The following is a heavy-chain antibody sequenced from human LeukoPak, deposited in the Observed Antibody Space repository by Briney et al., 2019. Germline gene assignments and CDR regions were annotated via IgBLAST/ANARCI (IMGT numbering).Heavy chain of an antibody. J-gene: IGHJ4*02. CDR3: ARDLMVRGEFDY. V-gene: IGHV1-18*01. D-gene: IGHD3-10*01. CDR2: ISAYNGNT. CDR1: GYTFTSYG. Sequence: RRASVKASCKASGYTFTSYGISWVRQAPGQGLEWMGWISAYNGNTNYAQKLQGRVTMTTDTSTSTAYMELRSLRSDDTAVYYCARDLMVRGEFDYWGQGTLVTVSS.